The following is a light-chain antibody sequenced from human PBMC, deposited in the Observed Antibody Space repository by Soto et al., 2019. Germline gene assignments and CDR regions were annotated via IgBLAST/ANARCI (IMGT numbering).Light chain of an antibody. Sequence: QSALTQPASVSGSPGQSITISCTGTSSDVGGYNYVSWYQQHPGKAPKLMIYDVSNRPSGVSNRFSGSKSGNTASLTISGCQAEDEVDYYCSSYTSSSTRVFGGGTKLTVL. J-gene: IGLJ2*01. CDR3: SSYTSSSTRV. CDR1: SSDVGGYNY. V-gene: IGLV2-14*01. CDR2: DVS.